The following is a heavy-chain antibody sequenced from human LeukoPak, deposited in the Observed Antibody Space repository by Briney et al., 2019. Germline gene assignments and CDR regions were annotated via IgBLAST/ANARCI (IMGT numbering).Heavy chain of an antibody. CDR1: GGSISSSAYH. Sequence: SETLSLTCTVSGGSISSSAYHWGWLRQPPGTGLEWIGSIHIGGSTYYNPSFKSRVTISVDTSKNQFSLKLRSVTAADTAMYYCARGSVRVSYAFDIWGQGTMVTVSS. D-gene: IGHD3-10*01. CDR2: IHIGGST. V-gene: IGHV4-39*01. J-gene: IGHJ3*02. CDR3: ARGSVRVSYAFDI.